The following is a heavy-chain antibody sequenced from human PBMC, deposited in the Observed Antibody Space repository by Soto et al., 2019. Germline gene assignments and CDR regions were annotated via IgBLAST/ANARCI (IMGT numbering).Heavy chain of an antibody. D-gene: IGHD3-22*01. CDR1: GYSFTSYG. Sequence: GASVRVSCKASGYSFTSYGISWVRQAPGQGLEWMGWISAYNGNTNYAQKLQGRVTMTTDTSTSTAYMELRSLRSDDTAVYYCARDLRPYCDSSLSPDAFDIWGQGTMVTVSS. CDR2: ISAYNGNT. V-gene: IGHV1-18*01. J-gene: IGHJ3*02. CDR3: ARDLRPYCDSSLSPDAFDI.